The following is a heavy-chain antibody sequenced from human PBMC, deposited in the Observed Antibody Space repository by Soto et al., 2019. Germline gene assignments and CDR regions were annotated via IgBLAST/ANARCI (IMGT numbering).Heavy chain of an antibody. J-gene: IGHJ5*02. CDR1: GGSISSGAYS. D-gene: IGHD5-12*01. V-gene: IGHV4-30-2*01. CDR2: ISHSGST. CDR3: ARARGYSGSDSYANWFDP. Sequence: SETLSLTCAVSGGSISSGAYSWSWIRQPPGKGLKWIGYISHSGSTYYNPSLKSRVTISVDRSKNQFSLKLNSVTAADTAVYYCARARGYSGSDSYANWFDPWGQGTLVTVSS.